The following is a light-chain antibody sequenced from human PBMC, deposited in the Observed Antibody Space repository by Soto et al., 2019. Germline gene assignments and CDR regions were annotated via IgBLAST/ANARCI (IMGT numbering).Light chain of an antibody. V-gene: IGLV1-40*01. CDR3: QSYDSSLGFV. CDR1: SSNIGADYV. J-gene: IGLJ1*01. Sequence: QSVLTQPPSVSGAPGQRVTFSCIGSSSNIGADYVVHWYQQLPGTAPKLLIYSNINRPSGVPDRFSGSKSGASAALAITGLQAEDEADYYCQSYDSSLGFVFGTGTKLTVL. CDR2: SNI.